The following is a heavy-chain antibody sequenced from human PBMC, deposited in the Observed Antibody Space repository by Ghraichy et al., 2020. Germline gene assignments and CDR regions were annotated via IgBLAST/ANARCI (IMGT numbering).Heavy chain of an antibody. J-gene: IGHJ4*02. CDR3: ARDLSAYYDSSGYYPFDY. Sequence: SETLTLTCTVSGYSISSGYYWGWIRQPPGKGLEWTGSIYHSGSTYYNPSLKSRVTISVDTSKNQFSLKLSSVTAADTAVYYCARDLSAYYDSSGYYPFDYWGQGTLVTVSS. CDR2: IYHSGST. D-gene: IGHD3-22*01. CDR1: GYSISSGYY. V-gene: IGHV4-38-2*02.